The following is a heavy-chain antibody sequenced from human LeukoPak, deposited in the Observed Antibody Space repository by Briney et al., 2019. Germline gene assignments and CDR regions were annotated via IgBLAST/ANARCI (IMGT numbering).Heavy chain of an antibody. J-gene: IGHJ6*03. CDR2: VDPEDGET. Sequence: ASVKVSCKVSGYTFTDYYMHWVQQAPEKGLEWMGLVDPEDGETIYAEKFQGRVTITADTSTDTAYMELSSLRSEDTAVYYCATDLSVSRRSEYDYVCGSYRYYYYYMDVWGKGPAVTVSS. CDR1: GYTFTDYY. V-gene: IGHV1-69-2*01. CDR3: ATDLSVSRRSEYDYVCGSYRYYYYYMDV. D-gene: IGHD3-16*02.